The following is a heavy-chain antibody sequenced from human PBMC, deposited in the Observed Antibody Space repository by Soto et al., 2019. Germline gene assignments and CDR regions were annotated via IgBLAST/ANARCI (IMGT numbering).Heavy chain of an antibody. J-gene: IGHJ4*02. CDR2: INADNGNT. CDR1: GYTFSGSV. CDR3: ASEIDATTATSLDY. V-gene: IGHV1-3*01. D-gene: IGHD4-17*01. Sequence: QVQLVQSGAEVKKPGASVKVSCKASGYTFSGSVMHWVRQDPGQGLEWMGWINADNGNTKYSQKFQGRVTMTWDTSASTAYMELSSLRSEDTAIYYCASEIDATTATSLDYWGQGTLVTVSS.